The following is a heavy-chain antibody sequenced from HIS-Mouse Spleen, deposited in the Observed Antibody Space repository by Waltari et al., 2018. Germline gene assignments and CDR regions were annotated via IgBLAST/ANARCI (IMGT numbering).Heavy chain of an antibody. D-gene: IGHD1-26*01. CDR2: IYYSGST. CDR3: ARDRELYFDY. J-gene: IGHJ4*02. CDR1: GGSISSSCYS. V-gene: IGHV4-39*07. Sequence: QLQLQESGPGLVKPSETLSLTCTVSGGSISSSCYSWGWIRQPPGKGLEWIGSIYYSGSTYYNPSLKSRVTISVDTSKNQFSLKLSSVTAADTAVYYCARDRELYFDYWGQGTLVTVSS.